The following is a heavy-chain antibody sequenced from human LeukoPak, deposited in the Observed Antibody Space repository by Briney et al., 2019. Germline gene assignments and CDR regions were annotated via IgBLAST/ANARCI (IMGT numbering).Heavy chain of an antibody. D-gene: IGHD3-3*01. CDR1: GGSISSYY. J-gene: IGHJ6*02. CDR2: IYTSGST. V-gene: IGHV4-4*07. Sequence: SETLSLTCTVSGGSISSYYWSWIRQPAGKGLEWIGRIYTSGSTNYNPSLKSRVTMSVDTSKNQFSLKLSSVTAADTAVYYCARDRWYDFWRPTEGFRGMDVWGQGTTVTVSS. CDR3: ARDRWYDFWRPTEGFRGMDV.